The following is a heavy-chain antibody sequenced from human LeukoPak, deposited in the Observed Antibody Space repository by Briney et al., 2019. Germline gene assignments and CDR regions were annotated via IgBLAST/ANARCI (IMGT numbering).Heavy chain of an antibody. J-gene: IGHJ5*02. Sequence: GGSLRLSCAASGFIVNTTYMSWVRQAPGKGLEWVSVIDTGGSTYYADSVKGRSTISRDNSKNTVYLQMTSLRAEDTAVYYCAKTYYYDSSGYYYLGWFDPWGQGTLVTVSS. CDR1: GFIVNTTY. CDR3: AKTYYYDSSGYYYLGWFDP. V-gene: IGHV3-66*01. D-gene: IGHD3-22*01. CDR2: IDTGGST.